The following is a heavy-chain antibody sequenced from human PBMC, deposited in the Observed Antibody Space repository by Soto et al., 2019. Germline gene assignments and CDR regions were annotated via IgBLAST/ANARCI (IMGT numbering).Heavy chain of an antibody. CDR2: FYWNYDK. CDR3: AHRPGELWLFDY. J-gene: IGHJ4*02. D-gene: IGHD3-10*01. V-gene: IGHV2-5*01. CDR1: GCSLSTSGVG. Sequence: SGPPLVNPTQTLPLTCTFSGCSLSTSGVGVGWIHNPPGKALEWLALFYWNYDKRYSSSLKSRLTITKDTSKNQVVLTMTNMDPVDTATYYCAHRPGELWLFDYWGQGTLVTVSS.